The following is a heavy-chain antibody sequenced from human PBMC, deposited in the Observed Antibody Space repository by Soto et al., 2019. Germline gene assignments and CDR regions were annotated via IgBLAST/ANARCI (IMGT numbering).Heavy chain of an antibody. D-gene: IGHD6-13*01. J-gene: IGHJ4*02. CDR3: GRLVGNSWIDY. Sequence: PSQALSLTCASPGENDSSNRATWNWFRQSPSRGLEWLGRTYYRSKWYHDYAVSLNGRGTINPDTSQNQFSLHLTSVTPEDTAVYYCGRLVGNSWIDYWGQGTLVTVSS. CDR2: TYYRSKWYH. CDR1: GENDSSNRAT. V-gene: IGHV6-1*01.